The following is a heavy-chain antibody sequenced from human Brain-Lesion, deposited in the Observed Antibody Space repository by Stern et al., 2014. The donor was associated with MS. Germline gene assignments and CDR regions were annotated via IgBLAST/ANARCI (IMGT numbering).Heavy chain of an antibody. J-gene: IGHJ4*02. CDR2: INSDGSNT. Sequence: EVQLVESGGGLVQPGGSLRLSCAASGFTFSTYWKHWVRQAPGKGLVWVSRINSDGSNTSYADSVKGRFTISRDNAKNTLYLQMNSLRAEDTAVYYCARATGKNSYSYWGQGTLVTVSS. CDR1: GFTFSTYW. CDR3: ARATGKNSYSY. D-gene: IGHD1-26*01. V-gene: IGHV3-74*02.